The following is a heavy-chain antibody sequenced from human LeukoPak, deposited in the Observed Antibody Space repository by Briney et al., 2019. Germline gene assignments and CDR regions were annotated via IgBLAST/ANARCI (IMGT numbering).Heavy chain of an antibody. J-gene: IGHJ4*02. V-gene: IGHV3-64D*06. CDR3: VKKRTPGTAVAGHFDY. D-gene: IGHD6-19*01. CDR2: ISSNGGST. Sequence: PGGSLRLSCSASGLTFSSYAMHWVRQAPGKGLEYVSAISSNGGSTYYADSVKGRFTISRDNSKNTLYLQMSSLRAEDTAVYYCVKKRTPGTAVAGHFDYWGQGTLVTVSS. CDR1: GLTFSSYA.